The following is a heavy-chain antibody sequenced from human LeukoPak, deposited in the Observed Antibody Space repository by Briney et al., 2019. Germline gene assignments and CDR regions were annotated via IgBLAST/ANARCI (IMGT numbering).Heavy chain of an antibody. D-gene: IGHD3-10*01. CDR2: IYYSGST. V-gene: IGHV4-39*01. CDR3: ARHYGP. Sequence: GSLRLSCAASGFTLSNSWMHWVRQAPGKGLEWIGSIYYSGSTYYNPSLKSRVTISVDTSKNQFSLKLNSVTATDTAVYYCARHYGPWGQGTLVTVSS. J-gene: IGHJ4*02. CDR1: GFTLSNSW.